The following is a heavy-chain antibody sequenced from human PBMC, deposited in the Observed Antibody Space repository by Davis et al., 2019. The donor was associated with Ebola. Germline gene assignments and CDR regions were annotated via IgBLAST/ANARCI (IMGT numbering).Heavy chain of an antibody. V-gene: IGHV4-34*01. CDR2: INHSGST. D-gene: IGHD5-24*01. CDR3: SRDRWLTDYGMDV. J-gene: IGHJ6*02. Sequence: GSLRLSCAVYGGSFSGYYWSWIRQPPGKGLEWIGEINHSGSTNYNPSLKSRVTISVDTSKNQFSLKLSSVTASDTAVYYCSRDRWLTDYGMDVWGQGTTVTVSS. CDR1: GGSFSGYY.